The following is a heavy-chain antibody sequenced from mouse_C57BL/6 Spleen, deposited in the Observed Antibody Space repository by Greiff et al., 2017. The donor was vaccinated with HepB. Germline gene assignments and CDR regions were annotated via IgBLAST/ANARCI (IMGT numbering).Heavy chain of an antibody. CDR3: ARHEDYGNSYAMDY. Sequence: VHLVESGPGLVAPSQSLSITCTVSGFSLTSYGVHWVRQPPGKGLEWLVVIWSDGSTTYNSALKSRLSISKDNSKSQVFLKMNSLQTDDTAMYYCARHEDYGNSYAMDYWGQGTSVTVSS. V-gene: IGHV2-6-1*01. CDR1: GFSLTSYG. J-gene: IGHJ4*01. D-gene: IGHD2-1*01. CDR2: IWSDGST.